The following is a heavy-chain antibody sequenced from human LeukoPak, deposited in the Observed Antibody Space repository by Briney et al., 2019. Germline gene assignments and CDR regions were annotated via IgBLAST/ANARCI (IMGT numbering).Heavy chain of an antibody. D-gene: IGHD3-16*01. Sequence: GRSLRLSCAASGFTFSDYGMHWVRQVPGKWLVWVSRINTDWSTTNYADSVKGRVTSSRDNAKNTLYLQMNSLRAEDTAVYYCARGVLGGNPYEKRGLDYWGQGTLVTVSS. CDR3: ARGVLGGNPYEKRGLDY. CDR2: INTDWSTT. CDR1: GFTFSDYG. J-gene: IGHJ4*02. V-gene: IGHV3-74*01.